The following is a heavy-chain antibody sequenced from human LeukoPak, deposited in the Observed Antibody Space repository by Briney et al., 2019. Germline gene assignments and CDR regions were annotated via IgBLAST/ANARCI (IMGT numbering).Heavy chain of an antibody. Sequence: GGSLRLSCAASGFTFSSYSMNWVRQAPGKGLEWVSVIYSGGSTYYADSVKGRFSISRDNSKNTLYLQMNSLRAEDAAVYYCAKTGNPATGDYWGQGTLVTVSS. CDR2: IYSGGST. CDR1: GFTFSSYS. V-gene: IGHV3-53*01. D-gene: IGHD1-1*01. J-gene: IGHJ4*02. CDR3: AKTGNPATGDY.